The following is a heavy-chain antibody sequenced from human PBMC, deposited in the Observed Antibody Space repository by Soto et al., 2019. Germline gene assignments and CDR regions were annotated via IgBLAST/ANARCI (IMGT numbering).Heavy chain of an antibody. D-gene: IGHD6-6*01. CDR2: TSSDGNHK. CDR1: GFIFISYA. V-gene: IGHV3-30-3*01. J-gene: IGHJ6*02. CDR3: ARNIAARDYYGMDV. Sequence: QPGGSLRLSCAASGFIFISYAMHWCRQAPGKGLEWVAVTSSDGNHKYYADSVKGRFTISRANSQNTLYLQMNSLRAEDTAVYYCARNIAARDYYGMDVWGQGTTVTVSS.